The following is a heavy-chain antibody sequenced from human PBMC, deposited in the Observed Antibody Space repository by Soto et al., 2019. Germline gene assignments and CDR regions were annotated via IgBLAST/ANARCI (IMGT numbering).Heavy chain of an antibody. V-gene: IGHV4-59*01. Sequence: SETLSLTCTVSGGSISRYYWSWIRQPPGKGLEWIGYIYYSGSTNYNPTLKSRVTISVDTSKNQFSLKLSSVTAADTAVYYCARSGDTATSEIDYWCLRALLPVSS. CDR1: GGSISRYY. CDR2: IYYSGST. J-gene: IGHJ4*01. CDR3: ARSGDTATSEIDY. D-gene: IGHD2-21*01.